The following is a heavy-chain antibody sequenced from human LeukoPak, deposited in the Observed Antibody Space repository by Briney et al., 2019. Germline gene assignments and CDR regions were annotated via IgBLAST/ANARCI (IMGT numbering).Heavy chain of an antibody. Sequence: SXKVSCKASGGTFSSYTISWVRQAPGQGLEWMGRIIPILGIANYAQKFQGRVTITADKSTSTAYMELSSLRSEDTAVYYCAREIAAAGIQGSQTWGQGTLVTVSS. CDR1: GGTFSSYT. D-gene: IGHD6-13*01. CDR3: AREIAAAGIQGSQT. CDR2: IIPILGIA. J-gene: IGHJ5*02. V-gene: IGHV1-69*02.